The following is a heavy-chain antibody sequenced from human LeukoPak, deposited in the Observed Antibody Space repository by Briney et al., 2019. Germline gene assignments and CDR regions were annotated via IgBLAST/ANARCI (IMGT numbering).Heavy chain of an antibody. CDR2: ISGSGGST. CDR1: GFTFSSYA. V-gene: IGHV3-23*01. D-gene: IGHD3-22*01. CDR3: ARDPYYYDSSGYYRDY. J-gene: IGHJ4*02. Sequence: GGSLRLSCAASGFTFSSYAMTWVRQAPGKGLEWVSSISGSGGSTYDADSVKGRFTISRDNAKNSLYLQMNSLRAEDTAVYYCARDPYYYDSSGYYRDYWGQGTLVTVSS.